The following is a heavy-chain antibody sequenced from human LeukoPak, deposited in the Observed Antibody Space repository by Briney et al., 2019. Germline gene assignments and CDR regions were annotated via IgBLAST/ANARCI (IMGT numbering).Heavy chain of an antibody. CDR2: IIPIFGIA. V-gene: IGHV1-69*04. Sequence: SVKVSCKASGGTFSSYAISWVRQAPGQGLEWMGRIIPIFGIASYAQKFQGRVTITADKSTSTAYMELSGLRSEDTAVYYCAVPTAMVTPLDYYYYGMDVWGQGTTVTVSS. CDR3: AVPTAMVTPLDYYYYGMDV. CDR1: GGTFSSYA. D-gene: IGHD5-18*01. J-gene: IGHJ6*02.